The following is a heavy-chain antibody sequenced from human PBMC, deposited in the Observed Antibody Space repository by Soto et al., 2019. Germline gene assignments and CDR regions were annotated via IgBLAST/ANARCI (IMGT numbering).Heavy chain of an antibody. J-gene: IGHJ6*02. CDR2: VHSTGGT. V-gene: IGHV4-39*01. D-gene: IGHD3-3*01. CDR1: GGSITSGGYF. Sequence: SETLSLTCTVSGGSITSGGYFWDWIRQPPGKGLEWIGTVHSTGGTYYSPSLRSRVTISVDTSKNLFSLKMTSASATDTDVYFCEKREDSSRFGGLDIWGQGTAVTVSS. CDR3: EKREDSSRFGGLDI.